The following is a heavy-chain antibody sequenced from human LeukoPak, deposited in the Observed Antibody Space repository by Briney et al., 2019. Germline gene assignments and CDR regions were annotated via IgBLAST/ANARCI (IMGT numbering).Heavy chain of an antibody. D-gene: IGHD6-13*01. CDR1: GGSFSGYY. V-gene: IGHV4-34*01. CDR2: INHSGST. Sequence: SETLSLTCAVYGGSFSGYYWSWIRQPPGKGLEWIGEINHSGSTNYNPSLKSRVTISVDTSKNQFSLKLSSVTAADTAVYYCAKAGRKAAAGKGTQRDNNWFDPWGQGTLVTVSS. CDR3: AKAGRKAAAGKGTQRDNNWFDP. J-gene: IGHJ5*02.